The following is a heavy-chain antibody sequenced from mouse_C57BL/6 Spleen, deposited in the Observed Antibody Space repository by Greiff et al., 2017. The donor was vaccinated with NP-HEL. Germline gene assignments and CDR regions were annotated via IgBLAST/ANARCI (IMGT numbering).Heavy chain of an antibody. J-gene: IGHJ1*03. CDR2: IDPSDSET. CDR1: GYTFTSYW. CDR3: ARGGDGYPWDFDV. Sequence: VKLQQPGAELVRPGSSVKLSCKASGYTFTSYWMHWVKQRPIQGLEWIGNIDPSDSETHYNQKFKDKATLTVDKSSSTAYMQLRSRTSEDAAVYYGARGGDGYPWDFDVWGKGTTATVSS. V-gene: IGHV1-52*01. D-gene: IGHD2-3*01.